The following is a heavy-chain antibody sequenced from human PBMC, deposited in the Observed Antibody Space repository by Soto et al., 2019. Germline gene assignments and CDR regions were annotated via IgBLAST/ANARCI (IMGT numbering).Heavy chain of an antibody. J-gene: IGHJ4*02. CDR3: ARSLYGVGIYYPYFDY. D-gene: IGHD3-10*01. CDR2: IWYDGSTK. V-gene: IGHV3-33*08. Sequence: QVQLVESGGGVVQPGRSLRLSCAASGFTFSSYGMHWVRQAPGKGLEWVAVIWYDGSTKYYADSVKGRFTISRDNSKNTLYMEMNSLRAEDTAVCYCARSLYGVGIYYPYFDYWGQGTLVTVSS. CDR1: GFTFSSYG.